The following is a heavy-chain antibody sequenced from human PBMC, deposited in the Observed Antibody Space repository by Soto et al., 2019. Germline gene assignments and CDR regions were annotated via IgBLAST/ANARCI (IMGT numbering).Heavy chain of an antibody. CDR1: GGTFSSYA. CDR3: ATSTYYYDSSGYYFVGEFDY. CDR2: VIPIFGTA. J-gene: IGHJ4*02. V-gene: IGHV1-69*06. Sequence: QVQLVQSGAEVKKPGSSVKVSCKASGGTFSSYAISWVRQAPGQGLEWMGGVIPIFGTANYAQKCQGRVTITADKSTSTAYMELSSLRSEDTAVYYCATSTYYYDSSGYYFVGEFDYWGQGTLVTVSS. D-gene: IGHD3-22*01.